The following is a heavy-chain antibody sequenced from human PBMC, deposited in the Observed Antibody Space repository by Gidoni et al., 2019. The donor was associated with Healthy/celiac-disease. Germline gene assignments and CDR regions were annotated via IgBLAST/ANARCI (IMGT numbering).Heavy chain of an antibody. V-gene: IGHV1-69*01. CDR2: TA. CDR3: ARIPSPYSGSFSYYGMDV. D-gene: IGHD1-26*01. J-gene: IGHJ6*02. Sequence: TANSAQRFQGRVTITADESTSTAYMELSSLTSEDTAVYYCARIPSPYSGSFSYYGMDVWGQGTTVTVSS.